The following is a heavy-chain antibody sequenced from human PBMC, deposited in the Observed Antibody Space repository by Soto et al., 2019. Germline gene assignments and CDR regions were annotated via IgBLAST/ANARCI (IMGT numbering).Heavy chain of an antibody. J-gene: IGHJ4*02. CDR3: AREHSSGWYYFDY. CDR2: ISSSSSTI. V-gene: IGHV3-48*02. D-gene: IGHD6-19*01. Sequence: GGSLRLSCAASGFTFSSDSMNWVRQAPGKGLEWVSYISSSSSTIYYADSVKGRFTISRDNAKNSLYLQMNSLRDEDTAVYYCAREHSSGWYYFDYWGQGTLVTVSS. CDR1: GFTFSSDS.